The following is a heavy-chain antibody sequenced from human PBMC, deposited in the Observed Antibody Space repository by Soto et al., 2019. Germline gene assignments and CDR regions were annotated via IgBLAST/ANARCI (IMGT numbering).Heavy chain of an antibody. CDR1: GYTFTSYG. V-gene: IGHV1-18*01. J-gene: IGHJ4*02. CDR3: ARAFQTGTAGRTYYFDY. Sequence: QVPLVQSGAEVKKPGASVKVSCKASGYTFTSYGISWVRQAPGQGLEWMGWISAYNGNTNYAQKLQGRVTMTTDTSTSTAYMGLRSLRSDDTAVYYCARAFQTGTAGRTYYFDYWGQGTLVTVSS. CDR2: ISAYNGNT. D-gene: IGHD1-1*01.